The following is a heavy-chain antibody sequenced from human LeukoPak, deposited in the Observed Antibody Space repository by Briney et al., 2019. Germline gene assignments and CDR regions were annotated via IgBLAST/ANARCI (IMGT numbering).Heavy chain of an antibody. D-gene: IGHD3-16*02. J-gene: IGHJ1*01. V-gene: IGHV4-61*02. CDR2: IYTSGST. Sequence: SETLSLTCTVSGGSISSGSYYWSWIRQPAGKGLEWIGRIYTSGSTNYNPSLKSRVTISVDTSKNQFSLKLSSVTAADTAVYYCARGPFIARLDYFQHWGQGTLVTVSS. CDR3: ARGPFIARLDYFQH. CDR1: GGSISSGSYY.